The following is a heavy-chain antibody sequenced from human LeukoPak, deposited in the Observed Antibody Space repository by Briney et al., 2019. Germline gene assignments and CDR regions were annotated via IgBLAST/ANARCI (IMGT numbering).Heavy chain of an antibody. V-gene: IGHV1-69*02. CDR1: GGTFSSYT. CDR2: IIPILGIA. CDR3: ASRRSRRGAFDI. Sequence: EASVKLSCTASGGTFSSYTISWVRQAPGQGLEWMGRIIPILGIANYAQKFQGRVTITADKSTSTAYMELSGLRSEDTAVYYCASRRSRRGAFDIWGQGTMVTVSS. J-gene: IGHJ3*02. D-gene: IGHD2-2*01.